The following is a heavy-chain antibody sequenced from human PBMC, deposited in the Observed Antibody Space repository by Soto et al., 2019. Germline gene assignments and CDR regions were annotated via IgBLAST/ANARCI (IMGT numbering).Heavy chain of an antibody. V-gene: IGHV3-43*01. CDR3: AKDTADDSSGPDAFDI. J-gene: IGHJ3*02. CDR2: ISWDGGST. D-gene: IGHD3-22*01. Sequence: GGSLRLSCAASGFTFDDYTMHWVRQAPGKGLEWVSLISWDGGSTYYADSVKGRFTISRDNSKNSLYLQMNSLRTEDTALYYCAKDTADDSSGPDAFDIWGQGTMVTVSS. CDR1: GFTFDDYT.